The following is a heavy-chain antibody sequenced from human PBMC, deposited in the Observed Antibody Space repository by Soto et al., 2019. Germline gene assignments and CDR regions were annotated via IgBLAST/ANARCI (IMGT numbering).Heavy chain of an antibody. D-gene: IGHD6-19*01. CDR3: ANSAVAGQFDY. V-gene: IGHV4-59*01. CDR2: IYYSGST. J-gene: IGHJ4*02. Sequence: PSETLSLTCTVSGGSISSYYWSWIRQPPGKGLEWIGYIYYSGSTNYNPSLKSRVTISVDTSKNQFSLKLSSVTAADTAVYYCANSAVAGQFDYWGQGTLVTVSS. CDR1: GGSISSYY.